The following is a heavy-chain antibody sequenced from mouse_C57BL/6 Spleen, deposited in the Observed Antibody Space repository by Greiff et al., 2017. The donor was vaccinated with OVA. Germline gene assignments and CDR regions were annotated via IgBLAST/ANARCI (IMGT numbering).Heavy chain of an antibody. D-gene: IGHD1-1*01. V-gene: IGHV1-82*01. J-gene: IGHJ2*01. Sequence: VKLQESGPELVKPGASVKISCKASGYAFSSSWMNWVKQRPGKGLEWIGRIYPGDGDTNYNGKFKGKATLTADKSSSTAYMQLSSLTSEDSAVYFCARYDNYYGSFDYWGQGTTLTVSS. CDR1: GYAFSSSW. CDR3: ARYDNYYGSFDY. CDR2: IYPGDGDT.